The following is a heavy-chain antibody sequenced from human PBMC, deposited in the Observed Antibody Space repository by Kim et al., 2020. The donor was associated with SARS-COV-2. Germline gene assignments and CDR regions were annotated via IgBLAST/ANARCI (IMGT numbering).Heavy chain of an antibody. V-gene: IGHV3-23*01. CDR1: GFTFRNSA. CDR2: IFGSGCGT. CDR3: AKHHHVTSVTFYWYLEL. D-gene: IGHD3-3*02. Sequence: GGSLRLSCAASGFTFRNSAMSWVRQAPGKGLEWVSGIFGSGCGTYYADSVKGRFTISRDNSKNILSLQMSNLRAEDTAVYYCAKHHHVTSVTFYWYLELWGRGTLVAVSS. J-gene: IGHJ2*01.